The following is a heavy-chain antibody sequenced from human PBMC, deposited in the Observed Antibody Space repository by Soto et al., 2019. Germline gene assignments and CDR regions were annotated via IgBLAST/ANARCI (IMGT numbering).Heavy chain of an antibody. V-gene: IGHV3-23*04. D-gene: IGHD3-3*01. CDR2: ISGGGGST. Sequence: QLVESGGGSLQPGGSLRLSCAASGFSFRNYAMTWVRQSPGKGLEWVALISGGGGSTDYADSVKGRFSISRDNSQNMLSLQMNGLRGEDTALYYCAKLKGGLGRFYGMDAWGPGTMVIVSS. CDR3: AKLKGGLGRFYGMDA. J-gene: IGHJ6*02. CDR1: GFSFRNYA.